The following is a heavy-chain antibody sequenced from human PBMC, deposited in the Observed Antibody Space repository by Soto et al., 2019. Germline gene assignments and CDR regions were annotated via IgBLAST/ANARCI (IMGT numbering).Heavy chain of an antibody. D-gene: IGHD5-18*01. V-gene: IGHV3-48*02. Sequence: EVQLVESGGGLVQPGGSLRLSCAASGFTFSSYSMNWVRQAPGKGLEWVSYISSSSSTIYYADSVKGRFTIYRDNAKNSLYLQMNSLRDEDTAVYYCARMGEGIRGPTYYFDYWGQGTLVTVSS. J-gene: IGHJ4*02. CDR3: ARMGEGIRGPTYYFDY. CDR2: ISSSSSTI. CDR1: GFTFSSYS.